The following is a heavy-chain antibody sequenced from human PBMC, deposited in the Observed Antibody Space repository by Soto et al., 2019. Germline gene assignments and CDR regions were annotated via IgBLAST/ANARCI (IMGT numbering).Heavy chain of an antibody. CDR3: ASRTVATTRCVQH. D-gene: IGHD1-26*01. CDR2: ISYDGSNK. V-gene: IGHV3-30*14. CDR1: GFTFSNFP. Sequence: QVQLVESGGGVVQPGGSLRLSCTASGFTFSNFPIHWVRQAPGKGLDWVAVISYDGSNKYYADSVKGRFTLSRDKSKNTLYLQMNRLRHEDTAVYYCASRTVATTRCVQHWGQGTLVTVSS. J-gene: IGHJ1*01.